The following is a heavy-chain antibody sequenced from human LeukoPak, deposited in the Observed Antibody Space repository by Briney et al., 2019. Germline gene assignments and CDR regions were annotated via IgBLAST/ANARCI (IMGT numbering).Heavy chain of an antibody. J-gene: IGHJ3*02. D-gene: IGHD6-19*01. CDR3: ARGLAVAGTGDAFDI. V-gene: IGHV3-33*01. CDR2: IWYDGSNK. Sequence: GGSLRLSCAASGFTFSGFGMHWVRQAPGKGLEWVAVIWYDGSNKYYADSVKGRFTISRDNPKNTLYLQMNSLRAEDTAVYYCARGLAVAGTGDAFDIWGQGTMVTVSS. CDR1: GFTFSGFG.